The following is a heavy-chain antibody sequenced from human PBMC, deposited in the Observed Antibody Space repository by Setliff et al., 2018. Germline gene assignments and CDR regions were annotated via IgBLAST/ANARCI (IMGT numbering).Heavy chain of an antibody. Sequence: SVKVSCKASGFTFRNYAISWVRQAPGQGLEWMGGIIPLLETAKYAQKFRDRVTITADKSTSTVYMELNSLISEDTAVYFCARDSVTLGQLERRGGFRYYDMDVWGRGTTVTAP. CDR1: GFTFRNYA. CDR3: ARDSVTLGQLERRGGFRYYDMDV. J-gene: IGHJ6*02. V-gene: IGHV1-69*06. CDR2: IIPLLETA. D-gene: IGHD1-1*01.